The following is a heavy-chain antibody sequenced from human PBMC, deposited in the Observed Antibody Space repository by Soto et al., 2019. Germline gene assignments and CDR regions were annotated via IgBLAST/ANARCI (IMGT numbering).Heavy chain of an antibody. D-gene: IGHD4-17*01. V-gene: IGHV1-3*01. J-gene: IGHJ6*02. CDR3: ARVYGDQGYYYGMDV. CDR1: GYTFTNYA. CDR2: INAGNGNT. Sequence: ASVKVSCKASGYTFTNYAIHWVRQAPGQRLEWMGWINAGNGNTEYSQKFQGRVTITRDTSASTAYMELSSLRSEDTAVYYCARVYGDQGYYYGMDVWGQGTTVTVS.